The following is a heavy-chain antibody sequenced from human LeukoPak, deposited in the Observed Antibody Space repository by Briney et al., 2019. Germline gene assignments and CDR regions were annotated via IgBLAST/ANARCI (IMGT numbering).Heavy chain of an antibody. J-gene: IGHJ3*02. V-gene: IGHV1-2*04. Sequence: SGXXXTGYXXHXXRXAPGQXXEWMGWINPNSGGTNYAQKFQGWVTMTRDTSISTAYMELSRLRSDDTAVYYCARGTYGGRAFDIWGQGTMVTVSS. D-gene: IGHD4-23*01. CDR2: INPNSGGT. CDR1: GXXXTGYX. CDR3: ARGTYGGRAFDI.